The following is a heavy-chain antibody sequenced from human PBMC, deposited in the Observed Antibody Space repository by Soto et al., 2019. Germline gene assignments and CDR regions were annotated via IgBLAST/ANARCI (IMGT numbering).Heavy chain of an antibody. CDR1: GGSISSYY. V-gene: IGHV4-59*08. CDR2: VYYTGST. CDR3: ARTVLGPDLLADSFVDYYYYMDV. J-gene: IGHJ6*03. Sequence: SETLSLSCTVSGGSISSYYWSWIRQPPGKGLEWIGYVYYTGSTSYNPSLKRRVTFSADSSRGQFSLRLNSVTAADTAVYYCARTVLGPDLLADSFVDYYYYMDVWGQGTTVTVSS. D-gene: IGHD3-9*01.